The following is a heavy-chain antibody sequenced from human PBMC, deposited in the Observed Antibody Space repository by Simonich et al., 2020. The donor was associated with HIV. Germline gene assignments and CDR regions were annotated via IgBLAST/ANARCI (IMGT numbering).Heavy chain of an antibody. CDR3: ATDSAYYYDSRDFYGGYFQH. CDR2: WCPEEGET. CDR1: GYTLTDLS. V-gene: IGHV1-24*01. D-gene: IGHD3-22*01. J-gene: IGHJ1*01. Sequence: QVQLVQSGAEVKKPGASVKVSCKVSGYTLTDLSLHWVRQAPGKGLELKGNWCPEEGETIYSKECQGRVTMTEDTSTDTAYMELSSLRSEDTAVYYCATDSAYYYDSRDFYGGYFQHWGQGTLVTVSS.